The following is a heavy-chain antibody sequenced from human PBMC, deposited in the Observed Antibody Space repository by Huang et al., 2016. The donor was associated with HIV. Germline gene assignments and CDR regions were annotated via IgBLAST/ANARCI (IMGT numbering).Heavy chain of an antibody. CDR2: ISYDGSSG. CDR3: AKESRWYSDLDN. J-gene: IGHJ4*02. Sequence: QVQLVESGGGVVQPGRSLRLSCVASGFTFNNFGMHWVSQAPGKGVEWVAVISYDGSSGRYSESVKGRFTISRDNPMDTLYLQMNSLRPDDTAVYYCAKESRWYSDLDNWGQGTLVTVSS. CDR1: GFTFNNFG. D-gene: IGHD2-15*01. V-gene: IGHV3-30*18.